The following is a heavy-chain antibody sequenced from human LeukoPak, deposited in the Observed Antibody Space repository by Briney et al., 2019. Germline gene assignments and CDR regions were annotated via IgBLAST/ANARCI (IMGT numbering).Heavy chain of an antibody. J-gene: IGHJ5*02. Sequence: ASVKVSCKASGYTFISYDINWVRQATGQGLEWMGWMNPNSGNTGYAQKFQGRVTITRNTSISTAYMELSSLRSEDTAVYYCARGLLSFMRPDYSNYWDNWFDPWGQGTLVTVSS. CDR2: MNPNSGNT. V-gene: IGHV1-8*03. CDR3: ARGLLSFMRPDYSNYWDNWFDP. D-gene: IGHD4-11*01. CDR1: GYTFISYD.